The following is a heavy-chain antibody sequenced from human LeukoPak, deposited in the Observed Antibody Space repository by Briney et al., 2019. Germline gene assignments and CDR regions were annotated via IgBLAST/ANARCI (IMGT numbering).Heavy chain of an antibody. D-gene: IGHD4-11*01. J-gene: IGHJ4*02. CDR3: AKDGPPTEIGPQGYFDY. CDR2: ISFSGDLT. V-gene: IGHV3-23*01. Sequence: GGSLRLSCAASGFTFASYAMTWVRLAPGKGLECVSAISFSGDLTYYADSVKGRFTVSRDNSKNTLYLQMNSLRVEDTAVYYCAKDGPPTEIGPQGYFDYWGQGTPVTFSS. CDR1: GFTFASYA.